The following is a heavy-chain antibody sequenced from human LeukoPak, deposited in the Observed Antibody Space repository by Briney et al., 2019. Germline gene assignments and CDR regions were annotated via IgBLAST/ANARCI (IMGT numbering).Heavy chain of an antibody. Sequence: GGSLRLSCAASGFTFSSCEMNWVRQAPGKGLEWVSYISSRGSPMYYADSVKGRFTISRDNAKNSLYLQMNSLRAEDTAVYYCAREGGHSGYDDFDYWGQGTLVTVSS. V-gene: IGHV3-48*03. CDR3: AREGGHSGYDDFDY. CDR1: GFTFSSCE. CDR2: ISSRGSPM. J-gene: IGHJ4*02. D-gene: IGHD5-12*01.